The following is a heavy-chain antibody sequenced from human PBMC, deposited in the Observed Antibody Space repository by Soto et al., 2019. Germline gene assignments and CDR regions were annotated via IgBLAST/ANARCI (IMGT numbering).Heavy chain of an antibody. Sequence: GGSLRLSCAASGFTFDDYAMHWVRQAPGKGLEWVSGISWNSGSIGYADSVKGRFTISRDNAKNSLYLQMNSLRAEDTALYYCAKADFDWLLGTGAFDIWGQGKMVTVSS. V-gene: IGHV3-9*01. J-gene: IGHJ3*02. CDR1: GFTFDDYA. CDR3: AKADFDWLLGTGAFDI. D-gene: IGHD3-9*01. CDR2: ISWNSGSI.